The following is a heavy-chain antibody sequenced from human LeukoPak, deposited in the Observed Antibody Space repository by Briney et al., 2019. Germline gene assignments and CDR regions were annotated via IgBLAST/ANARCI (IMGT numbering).Heavy chain of an antibody. J-gene: IGHJ4*02. CDR2: IHYSGST. CDR3: ASRRSGSYSPFDS. Sequence: SETLSLTCTVSGGSISSSSYYWGWIRQPPGKGLERIGSIHYSGSTSYDPSLKSRVTMPVDTSNNQFSLKLSSMTAADTAVYYCASRRSGSYSPFDSWAREPWSPSPQ. D-gene: IGHD1-26*01. CDR1: GGSISSSSYY. V-gene: IGHV4-39*01.